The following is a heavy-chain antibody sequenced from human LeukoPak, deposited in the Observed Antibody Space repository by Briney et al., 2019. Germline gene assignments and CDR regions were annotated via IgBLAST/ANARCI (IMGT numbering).Heavy chain of an antibody. J-gene: IGHJ5*02. CDR3: ARLFTFGGFFDP. Sequence: PGGSLRLSCAASGFTFSSFEFNWVRQAPGKGPEWVSYISSSGSIKYYRDSVKGRFTISRDNAKNLLYLQMNSLRAEDTAVYYCARLFTFGGFFDPWGQGTLVTVSS. CDR1: GFTFSSFE. V-gene: IGHV3-48*03. D-gene: IGHD3-16*01. CDR2: ISSSGSIK.